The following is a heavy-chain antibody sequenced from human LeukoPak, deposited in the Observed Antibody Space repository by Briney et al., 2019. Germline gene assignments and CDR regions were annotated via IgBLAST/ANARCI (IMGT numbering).Heavy chain of an antibody. Sequence: PSETLSLTCTVSGRSISNYYWSWIRQPAGKGLEWIGRIYTGGSTNYNPSLKSRVSMSVDTSKNQFSLKVSSVTAADTAVYYCARSDYYGSGHPFDYWGQGTLVTVSS. J-gene: IGHJ4*02. CDR2: IYTGGST. CDR3: ARSDYYGSGHPFDY. CDR1: GRSISNYY. D-gene: IGHD3-10*01. V-gene: IGHV4-4*07.